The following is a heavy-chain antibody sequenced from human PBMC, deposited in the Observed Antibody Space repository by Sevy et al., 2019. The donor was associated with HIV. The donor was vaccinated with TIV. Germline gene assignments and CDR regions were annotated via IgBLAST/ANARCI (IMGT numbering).Heavy chain of an antibody. CDR1: GFTFSSYG. CDR2: IWSDGSDT. CDR3: ASDILTGPDF. J-gene: IGHJ4*02. D-gene: IGHD3-9*01. V-gene: IGHV3-30*02. Sequence: GGSLRLSCAASGFTFSSYGMHWVRQAPGKGLEWVAFIWSDGSDTYYSDSVKGRFNISRDNSKNTLYLQMNSLRTEDTAIYYCASDILTGPDFWGQGTLVTVSS.